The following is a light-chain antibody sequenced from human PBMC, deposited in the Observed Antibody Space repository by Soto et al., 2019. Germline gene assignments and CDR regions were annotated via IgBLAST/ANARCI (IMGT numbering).Light chain of an antibody. CDR3: QHYGTSAL. CDR1: QSVSDSY. CDR2: AS. Sequence: EIVLTQSPGTLSLSPGERATLSCRASQSVSDSYLAWYQQKPGQAPRLLIYASSRATGIPDRFSGSGSGTDFTLTISRLEPEDFAVYYCQHYGTSALVDPGTKVDIK. V-gene: IGKV3-20*01. J-gene: IGKJ3*01.